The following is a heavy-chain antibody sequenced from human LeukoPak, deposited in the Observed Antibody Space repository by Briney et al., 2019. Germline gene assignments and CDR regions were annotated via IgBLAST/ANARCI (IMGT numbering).Heavy chain of an antibody. V-gene: IGHV3-48*03. J-gene: IGHJ4*02. CDR3: ARETYNCGGDCYDY. Sequence: GGSLRLSCAASGFTFSSYXXXXXXXXXXXXXXXXSYIDTSGSRIYXXXXXXXXXTISRDNXXNSLYLQMNSLRAEDTAVYYCARETYNCGGDCYDYWGQGTLVTVSS. D-gene: IGHD2-21*01. CDR1: GFTFSSYX. CDR2: IDTSGSRI.